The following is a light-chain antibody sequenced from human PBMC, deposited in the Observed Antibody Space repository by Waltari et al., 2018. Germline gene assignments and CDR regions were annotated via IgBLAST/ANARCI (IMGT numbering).Light chain of an antibody. CDR2: EVV. V-gene: IGLV2-23*02. J-gene: IGLJ2*01. Sequence: QSALTHPASVSGSPGQSITISCTGNSSDVGSSNLVYWYQQHPGKAPKLMIYEVVKRPSGVSNRFSGSTSANAASLTISGLQAEDEGDYYCCSYARSGTVLFGGGTKLTVL. CDR3: CSYARSGTVL. CDR1: SSDVGSSNL.